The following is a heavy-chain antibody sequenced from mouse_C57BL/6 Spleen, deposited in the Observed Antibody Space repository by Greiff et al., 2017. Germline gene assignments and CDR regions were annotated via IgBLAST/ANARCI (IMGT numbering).Heavy chain of an antibody. Sequence: QVQLKESGAELVRPGASVTLSCKASGYTFTDYEMHWVKQTPVHGLEWIGAIDPETGGTAYNQKFKGKAILTADKSSSTAYMELSSLTSEDSAVYYCTRECLYWGQGTTLTVSA. CDR2: IDPETGGT. CDR3: TRECLY. J-gene: IGHJ2*01. CDR1: GYTFTDYE. D-gene: IGHD6-1*01. V-gene: IGHV1-15*01.